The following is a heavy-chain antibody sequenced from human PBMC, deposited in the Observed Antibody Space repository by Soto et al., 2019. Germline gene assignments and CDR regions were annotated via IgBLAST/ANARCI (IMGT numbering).Heavy chain of an antibody. Sequence: GGSLRLPCAASGFTFSTYAMHWVRQAPGKGLEWVAVISYDGSNKYYADSVKGRFTISRDNSKNTLYLQINSLRAEDTAVYYCARGDREDIAVVVGVGPGEYVVDVWGRGTTVTVSS. D-gene: IGHD2-15*01. V-gene: IGHV3-30-3*01. CDR3: ARGDREDIAVVVGVGPGEYVVDV. CDR2: ISYDGSNK. CDR1: GFTFSTYA. J-gene: IGHJ6*02.